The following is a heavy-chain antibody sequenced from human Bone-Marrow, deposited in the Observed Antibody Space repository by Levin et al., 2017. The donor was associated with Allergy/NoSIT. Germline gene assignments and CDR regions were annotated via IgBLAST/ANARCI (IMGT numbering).Heavy chain of an antibody. V-gene: IGHV4-59*01. CDR2: IYHSGST. CDR1: GGSISSYY. J-gene: IGHJ6*02. CDR3: ARDRSAGGMDV. Sequence: SQTLSLTCTVSGGSISSYYWSWIRQPPGKGLEWIGHIYHSGSTDYNPSLMSRLIISVDTSKNQFSLKLKSVTAADTALYYCARDRSAGGMDVWGHGTTVIVSS.